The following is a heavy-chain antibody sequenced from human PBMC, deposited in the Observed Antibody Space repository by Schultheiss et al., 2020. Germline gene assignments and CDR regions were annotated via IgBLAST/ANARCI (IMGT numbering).Heavy chain of an antibody. V-gene: IGHV3-48*01. CDR3: ARMFTMVRGVLKYGMDV. J-gene: IGHJ6*02. Sequence: ETLSLTCTVSGGSISSGSYYWSWIRQPPGKGLEWVSYISSSSSTIYYADSVKGRFTISRDNAKNSLYLQMNSLRAEDTAVYYCARMFTMVRGVLKYGMDVWGQGTTVTVSS. CDR1: GGSISSGSYY. D-gene: IGHD3-10*01. CDR2: ISSSSSTI.